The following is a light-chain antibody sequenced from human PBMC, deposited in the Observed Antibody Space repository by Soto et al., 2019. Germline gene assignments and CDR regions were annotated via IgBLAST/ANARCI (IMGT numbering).Light chain of an antibody. Sequence: DIQMTQSPSSLSASVGDRVTITCRARQSITTYLHWYRQIPGKAPKLLICAACRLQSGVPSRFSGSGSETEFTLSISSLQPEDFATYFCQQIYSAPLTFGGGTKV. CDR3: QQIYSAPLT. CDR2: AAC. J-gene: IGKJ4*02. V-gene: IGKV1-39*01. CDR1: QSITTY.